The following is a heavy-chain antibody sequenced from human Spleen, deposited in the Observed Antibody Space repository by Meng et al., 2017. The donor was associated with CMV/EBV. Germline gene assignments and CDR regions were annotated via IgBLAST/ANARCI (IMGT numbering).Heavy chain of an antibody. CDR2: IIPVLTKS. CDR1: GGTFSHYA. Sequence: SCTASGGTFSHYALSWVRQAPGQGLEWMGRIIPVLTKSNYAQKFQGRVTITADKSTGTAYMELSSLTSEDTAVYYCGTLTGAAAYYWGQGTLVTVSS. CDR3: GTLTGAAAYY. V-gene: IGHV1-69*04. J-gene: IGHJ4*02. D-gene: IGHD7-27*01.